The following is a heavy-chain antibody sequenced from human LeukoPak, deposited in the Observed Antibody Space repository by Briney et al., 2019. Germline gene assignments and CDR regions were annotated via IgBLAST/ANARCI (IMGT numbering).Heavy chain of an antibody. D-gene: IGHD6-19*01. J-gene: IGHJ5*02. CDR1: GGSISSYY. CDR3: ARDPSMAVADWFDP. CDR2: IYASGST. V-gene: IGHV4-4*07. Sequence: SETLSLTCTVSGGSISSYYWSWIRQPAGKGLEWIGRIYASGSTNYNPSLKSRVTMSVDTSKNQFSLKLSSLTAADTAVYYCARDPSMAVADWFDPWGQGTLVTVSS.